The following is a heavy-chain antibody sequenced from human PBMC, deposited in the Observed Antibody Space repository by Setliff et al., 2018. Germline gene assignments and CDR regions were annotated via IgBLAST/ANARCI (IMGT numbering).Heavy chain of an antibody. CDR3: ARDGAAVAGTHGLDY. Sequence: SETLSLTCTVSGGSISSSSYYWGWIRQPPGKGLEWIGSIYYSGSTYYNPSLKSRVTISVDTSKNQFSLKVTSVTAADTAVYYCARDGAAVAGTHGLDYWGQGALVTVSS. V-gene: IGHV4-39*02. CDR2: IYYSGST. J-gene: IGHJ4*02. D-gene: IGHD6-19*01. CDR1: GGSISSSSYY.